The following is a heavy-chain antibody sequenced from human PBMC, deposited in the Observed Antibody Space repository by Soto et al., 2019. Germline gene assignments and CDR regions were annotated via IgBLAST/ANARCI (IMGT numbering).Heavy chain of an antibody. CDR3: ATYPYYYGSGSHKTFDY. V-gene: IGHV4-31*03. Sequence: PSETLSLTCTVSGGSISSGGYYWSWIRQHPGKGLEWIGYIYYSGSTYYNPSLKSRVTISVDTSKNQFSLKLSSVTAADTAVYYCATYPYYYGSGSHKTFDYWGQGTLVTVSS. CDR2: IYYSGST. J-gene: IGHJ4*02. D-gene: IGHD3-10*01. CDR1: GGSISSGGYY.